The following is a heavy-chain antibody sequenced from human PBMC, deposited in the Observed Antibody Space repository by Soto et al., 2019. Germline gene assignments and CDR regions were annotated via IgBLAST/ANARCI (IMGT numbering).Heavy chain of an antibody. CDR2: IWYDGSNK. CDR1: GFTFSSYG. Sequence: GGSLRLSCAASGFTFSSYGMHWVRQAPGKGLEWVAVIWYDGSNKYYADSVKGRFTISRDNSKTTLYLQMNSLRAVDTAVYYGARTEVVVAATVGSHMDVWGQGTTVTVSS. D-gene: IGHD2-15*01. CDR3: ARTEVVVAATVGSHMDV. V-gene: IGHV3-33*01. J-gene: IGHJ6*02.